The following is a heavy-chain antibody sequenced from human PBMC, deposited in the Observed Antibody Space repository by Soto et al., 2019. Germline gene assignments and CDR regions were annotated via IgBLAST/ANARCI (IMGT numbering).Heavy chain of an antibody. CDR1: GFTFSSYA. CDR3: ARDGRPYGYEFDS. V-gene: IGHV3-30-3*01. D-gene: IGHD5-18*01. Sequence: QVQLVESGGGVVQPGRSLRLSCAASGFTFSSYAMHWVRQAPGKGLEWVAVISYDGSNKYYADSVKGRFTISRDNSKNTLYLQMNSLRAEDTAVYYCARDGRPYGYEFDSWGQGTLVTVSS. J-gene: IGHJ4*02. CDR2: ISYDGSNK.